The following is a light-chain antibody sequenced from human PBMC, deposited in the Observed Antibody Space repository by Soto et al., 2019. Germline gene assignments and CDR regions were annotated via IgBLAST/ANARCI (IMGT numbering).Light chain of an antibody. V-gene: IGKV1-39*01. J-gene: IGKJ5*01. Sequence: DIQMTQSPSSLSASVGDRVTITFRASQSISSYLNWYQQKPGKAPKLLIYAASSLQSGVPSRFSGSGSGTDFTLTISSLQPEDFATYYCQQLHSYPITFGQGTRLEIK. CDR3: QQLHSYPIT. CDR1: QSISSY. CDR2: AAS.